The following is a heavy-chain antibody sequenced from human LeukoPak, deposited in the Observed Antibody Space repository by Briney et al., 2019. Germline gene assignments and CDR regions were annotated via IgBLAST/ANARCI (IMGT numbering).Heavy chain of an antibody. Sequence: GGSLRLSCAASGFTFSSYGMHWVRQAPGKGLEWVAVIWYDGSNKYYADSVKGRFTISRDNSKNTLYLQMNSLRAEDTAVYYCTREWVEMATFNYYYGMDVWGQGTTVTVSS. CDR3: TREWVEMATFNYYYGMDV. CDR1: GFTFSSYG. V-gene: IGHV3-33*01. CDR2: IWYDGSNK. J-gene: IGHJ6*02. D-gene: IGHD5-24*01.